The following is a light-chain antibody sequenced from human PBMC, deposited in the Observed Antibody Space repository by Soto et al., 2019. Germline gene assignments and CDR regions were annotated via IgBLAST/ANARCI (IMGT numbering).Light chain of an antibody. CDR3: QQYYSFPLT. CDR1: LGIRND. CDR2: AAS. V-gene: IGKV1-17*01. J-gene: IGKJ4*01. Sequence: DIQMTQSPSSLSASVGDRVTITCRASLGIRNDLGWYQHKPGKAPKRLIYAASSLQSGVPSRFSGSGSGTEFTLTISSLQPEDFATYYCQQYYSFPLTFGGGTKVDIK.